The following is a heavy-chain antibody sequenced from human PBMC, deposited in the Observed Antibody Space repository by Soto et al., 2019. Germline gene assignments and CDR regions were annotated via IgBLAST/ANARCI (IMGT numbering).Heavy chain of an antibody. V-gene: IGHV3-23*01. CDR3: AKRVTMIVVAKGAFDI. D-gene: IGHD3-22*01. CDR2: ISGSGGST. J-gene: IGHJ3*02. Sequence: GGSLRLSCAASGFTFSSYAMSWVRQAPGKGLEWVSAISGSGGSTYYADSVKGRFTISRDNSKNTLYLQMNSLRAEDTAVYYCAKRVTMIVVAKGAFDIWGQGTLVTVSS. CDR1: GFTFSSYA.